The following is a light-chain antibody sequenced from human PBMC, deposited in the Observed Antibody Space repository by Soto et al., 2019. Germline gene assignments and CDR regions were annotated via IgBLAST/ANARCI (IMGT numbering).Light chain of an antibody. CDR1: QSLLFSDGKNY. CDR2: LGS. J-gene: IGKJ1*01. CDR3: RQGLQTPRT. Sequence: DIVMTQSPLSLPVTPGEPASISCKSSQSLLFSDGKNYLDWYLQKPGQSPQLLIYLGSNRASGVPGRFSGSGSGKDFTLKISTVEAEDVGVYYCRQGLQTPRTFGQGTKVEIK. V-gene: IGKV2-28*01.